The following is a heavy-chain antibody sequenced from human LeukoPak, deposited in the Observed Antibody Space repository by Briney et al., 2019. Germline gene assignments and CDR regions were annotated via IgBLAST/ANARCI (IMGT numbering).Heavy chain of an antibody. V-gene: IGHV1-18*01. CDR2: ISAYNGNT. CDR3: ARDGYYYDSSGLYYYGMDV. J-gene: IGHJ6*02. CDR1: GYTFTSYG. D-gene: IGHD3-22*01. Sequence: ASVKVSCKASGYTFTSYGISWVRQAPGQGLEWMGWISAYNGNTNYAQKLQGRVTMTTDTSTSIAYMELRSLRSDDTAVYYCARDGYYYDSSGLYYYGMDVWGQGTTVTVSS.